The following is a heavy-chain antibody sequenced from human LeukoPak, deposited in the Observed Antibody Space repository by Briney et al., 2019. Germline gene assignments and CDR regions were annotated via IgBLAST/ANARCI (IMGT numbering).Heavy chain of an antibody. V-gene: IGHV4-34*01. CDR1: GGSFSGYY. J-gene: IGHJ2*01. CDR2: INHSGST. CDR3: ARVLSYQLPKRRNWYFDL. Sequence: SETLSLTCAVDGGSFSGYYWSCIRQPPGKGLEWIGEINHSGSTNYNPSLKSRVTISVDTSKNQFSLKLSSVTAADTAVYYCARVLSYQLPKRRNWYFDLWGRGTLVTVSS. D-gene: IGHD2-2*01.